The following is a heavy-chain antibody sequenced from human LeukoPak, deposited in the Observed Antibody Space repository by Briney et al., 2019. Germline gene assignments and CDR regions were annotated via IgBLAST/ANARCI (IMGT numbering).Heavy chain of an antibody. V-gene: IGHV3-23*01. CDR1: GFAFGSYA. D-gene: IGHD3-9*01. CDR3: SKQVDFDPADAFDV. J-gene: IGHJ3*01. Sequence: GGSLRLSCAASGFAFGSYAMGWVRQAPGKGLEWVSAISGSDDSTYYADSVKGRFTTSRDKSKNTLYLQMNSLSAEDTAVYYCSKQVDFDPADAFDVWGQGTMVTVSS. CDR2: ISGSDDST.